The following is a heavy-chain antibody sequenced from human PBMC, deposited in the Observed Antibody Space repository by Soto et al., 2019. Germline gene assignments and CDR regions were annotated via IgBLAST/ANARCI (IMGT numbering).Heavy chain of an antibody. D-gene: IGHD6-19*01. Sequence: QVQLVESGGGLVKPGGSLRLSCAASGFTFGDYYMSWIRQAPGRGLEWVSYISSSGSTIYYADSVKGRFTISRDNAKNSLYLQRNSLRAEDTAGDYCARVPAVAGSDACDIWGQGTMVKGSS. V-gene: IGHV3-11*01. CDR2: ISSSGSTI. J-gene: IGHJ3*02. CDR1: GFTFGDYY. CDR3: ARVPAVAGSDACDI.